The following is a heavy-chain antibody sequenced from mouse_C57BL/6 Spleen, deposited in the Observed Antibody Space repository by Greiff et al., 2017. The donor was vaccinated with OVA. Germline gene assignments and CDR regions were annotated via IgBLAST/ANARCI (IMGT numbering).Heavy chain of an antibody. Sequence: QVQLQQSGPELVKPGASVKISCKASGYAFSSSWMNWVKQRPGKGLEWIGRIYPGGGDTNYNGKFKGKATLTADTSSSTAYMQLSSLTSEDAAVYFCARSGDDGYYVDYWGQGTTLTVSS. CDR2: IYPGGGDT. V-gene: IGHV1-82*01. J-gene: IGHJ2*01. CDR3: ARSGDDGYYVDY. CDR1: GYAFSSSW. D-gene: IGHD2-3*01.